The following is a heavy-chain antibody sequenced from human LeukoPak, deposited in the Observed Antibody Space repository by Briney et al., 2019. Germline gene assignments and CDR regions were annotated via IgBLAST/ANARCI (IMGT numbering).Heavy chain of an antibody. CDR3: ARAFGLLQDIVVVRAAIFYCYYGMDV. CDR2: INPNSFVT. CDR1: GYTLTGYY. V-gene: IGHV1-2*02. D-gene: IGHD2-2*01. Sequence: ASVKVSCKASGYTLTGYYMPWVRQAPGHGLEWMGWINPNSFVTDYAQKVQGRVTMTRDTSISTAYMALSRLSADDTAGHYFARAFGLLQDIVVVRAAIFYCYYGMDVWGQGTTVTVSS. J-gene: IGHJ6*02.